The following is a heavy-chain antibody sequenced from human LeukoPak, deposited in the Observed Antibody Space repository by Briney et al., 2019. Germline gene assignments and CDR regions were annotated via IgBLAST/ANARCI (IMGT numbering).Heavy chain of an antibody. V-gene: IGHV4-59*01. CDR2: SYYSRST. J-gene: IGHJ6*03. D-gene: IGHD5-12*01. CDR3: ATLLGYSGYDYYYYYMDV. CDR1: GGSISSYY. Sequence: SETLSLTCTVSGGSISSYYWSWIRQPPGKGLEWIGYSYYSRSTNYNPSLKSRVTISVDTSKNQFSLQLSSVTAADTAVYYCATLLGYSGYDYYYYYMDVWGKGTTVTVSS.